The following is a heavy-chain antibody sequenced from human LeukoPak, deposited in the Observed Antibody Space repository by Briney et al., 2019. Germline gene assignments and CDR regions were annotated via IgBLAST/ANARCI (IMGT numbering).Heavy chain of an antibody. J-gene: IGHJ4*02. CDR2: ISSSSSTI. CDR3: AREPPVWRESLPSRHFDY. V-gene: IGHV3-48*01. D-gene: IGHD1-26*01. Sequence: GGSLRLSCAASGFTFSSYSMNWVRQAPGKGLEWVSYISSSSSTIYYADSVKGRFTISRDNAKNSLYVQMNSLRAEDTAVYYCAREPPVWRESLPSRHFDYWGQGTLVTVSS. CDR1: GFTFSSYS.